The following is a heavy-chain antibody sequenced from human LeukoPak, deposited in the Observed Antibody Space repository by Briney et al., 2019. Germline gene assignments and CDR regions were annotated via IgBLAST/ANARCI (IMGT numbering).Heavy chain of an antibody. CDR2: ISERGGST. CDR1: GISLSNYA. Sequence: PGGSLRLSCVGSGISLSNYAMTWVRQAPGKGLEWVSYISERGGSTTYADSVKGRFTISRDTSLNTLYLQMNNLRAEDTAVYFCAKRGVVIRGLLVIGYHQEAYHYDFWGQGVLVTVSS. J-gene: IGHJ4*02. V-gene: IGHV3-23*01. D-gene: IGHD3-10*01. CDR3: AKRGVVIRGLLVIGYHQEAYHYDF.